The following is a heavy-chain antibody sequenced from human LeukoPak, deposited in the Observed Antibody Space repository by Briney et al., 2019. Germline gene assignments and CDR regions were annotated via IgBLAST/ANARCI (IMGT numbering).Heavy chain of an antibody. J-gene: IGHJ4*02. V-gene: IGHV3-20*04. CDR3: ARDILFSEGFDY. Sequence: GGSLRLSCAASGFTFDDYGMSWVRQAPGKGLEWVSTISGGGDATYYADSVKGRFTISRDNAKNSLYLQMNSLRAEDTAVYYCARDILFSEGFDYWGQGTLVTVSS. D-gene: IGHD3-10*01. CDR2: ISGGGDAT. CDR1: GFTFDDYG.